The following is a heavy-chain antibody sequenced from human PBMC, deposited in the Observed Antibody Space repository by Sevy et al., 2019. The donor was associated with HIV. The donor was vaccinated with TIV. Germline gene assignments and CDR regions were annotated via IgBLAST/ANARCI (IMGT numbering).Heavy chain of an antibody. Sequence: GGSLRLSCAASGFTFSSYGMHWVRQAPGKGLEWVAVISYDGSNKYYADSVKGRFTISRDNSKNTLYLQMNGLRAEDTAVYYCAKAPRGAVAGLVFDYWGQGTLVTVSS. J-gene: IGHJ4*02. CDR3: AKAPRGAVAGLVFDY. V-gene: IGHV3-30*18. CDR2: ISYDGSNK. D-gene: IGHD6-19*01. CDR1: GFTFSSYG.